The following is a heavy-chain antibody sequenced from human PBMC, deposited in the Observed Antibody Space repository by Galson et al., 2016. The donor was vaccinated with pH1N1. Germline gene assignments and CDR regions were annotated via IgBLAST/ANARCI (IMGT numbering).Heavy chain of an antibody. CDR1: GFTLSCCA. D-gene: IGHD4-11*01. J-gene: IGHJ4*02. V-gene: IGHV3-30*04. CDR2: ISKDGNNV. Sequence: SLRLSCAASGFTLSCCAMHWVRQAPGKGLECVALISKDGNNVYYADSVKGRFTISRDSSNNTLSLQMNSLRTEDTAIYYCARSRDFSFDYWGQGALVTVAS. CDR3: ARSRDFSFDY.